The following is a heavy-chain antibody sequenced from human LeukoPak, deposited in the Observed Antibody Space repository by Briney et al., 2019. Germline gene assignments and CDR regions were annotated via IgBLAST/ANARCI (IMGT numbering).Heavy chain of an antibody. Sequence: PGGSLRLSCAASGFTFSSYDMHWVRQVPGKGLEWVAVISSDGNNNVYADSVKGRFTISRDNSKNTLYLQMNSLRTEDTAVYYCARDTAGADYWGQGTLVTVSS. V-gene: IGHV3-30-3*01. CDR1: GFTFSSYD. CDR3: ARDTAGADY. CDR2: ISSDGNNN. D-gene: IGHD1-26*01. J-gene: IGHJ4*02.